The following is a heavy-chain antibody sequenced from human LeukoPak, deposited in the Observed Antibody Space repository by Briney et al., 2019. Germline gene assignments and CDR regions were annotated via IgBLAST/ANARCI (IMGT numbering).Heavy chain of an antibody. V-gene: IGHV3-33*08. CDR1: GLTFSSYW. Sequence: PGGSLRLSCAASGLTFSSYWMSWVRQAPGKGLEWVAVIWYDASDRYYADSVKGRFTISRDNSKNTLFLQMNSLRDDDTAVYYCVRGVGVSRFNYFDPWGQGTLVVVSS. D-gene: IGHD5-24*01. CDR2: IWYDASDR. CDR3: VRGVGVSRFNYFDP. J-gene: IGHJ5*02.